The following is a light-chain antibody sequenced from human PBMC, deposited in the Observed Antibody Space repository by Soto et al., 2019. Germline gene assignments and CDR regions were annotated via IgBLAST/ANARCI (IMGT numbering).Light chain of an antibody. V-gene: IGLV3-21*02. J-gene: IGLJ1*01. CDR2: DDS. CDR3: QVWDSTSEHYV. CDR1: NIGSKS. Sequence: SYELTQPPSVSVAPGQTARITCGGNNIGSKSEHWYQQKPGQAPVVVVYDDSDLPSGIPERFSGSNSGNTATLTISRVEAGDEADYYCQVWDSTSEHYVFGTGTKVTVL.